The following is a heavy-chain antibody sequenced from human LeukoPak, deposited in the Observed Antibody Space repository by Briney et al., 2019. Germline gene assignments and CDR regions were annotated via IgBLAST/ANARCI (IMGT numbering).Heavy chain of an antibody. D-gene: IGHD6-19*01. CDR2: IYHSGST. V-gene: IGHV4-38-2*02. CDR3: ARESIAVAGWLDY. J-gene: IGHJ4*02. CDR1: GYSISSGYY. Sequence: SETLSLTCTVSGYSISSGYYWGWIRQPPGKGLEGIGSIYHSGSTYYNPSLKSRVTISVDTSKNQFSLKLSSVTAADTAVYYCARESIAVAGWLDYWGQGTLVTVSS.